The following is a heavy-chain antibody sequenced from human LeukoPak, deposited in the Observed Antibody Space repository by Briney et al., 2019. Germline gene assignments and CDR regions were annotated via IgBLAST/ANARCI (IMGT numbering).Heavy chain of an antibody. CDR3: ALPCCGSGSLNCFDP. D-gene: IGHD3-10*01. Sequence: SVKVSCKASGGTFSSYAISWVRQAPGQGLEWMGGIIPIFGTANYAQKFQGRVTITADESTSTAYMELSSLRSEDTAVYYCALPCCGSGSLNCFDPWGQGTLVTVSS. V-gene: IGHV1-69*01. CDR2: IIPIFGTA. CDR1: GGTFSSYA. J-gene: IGHJ5*02.